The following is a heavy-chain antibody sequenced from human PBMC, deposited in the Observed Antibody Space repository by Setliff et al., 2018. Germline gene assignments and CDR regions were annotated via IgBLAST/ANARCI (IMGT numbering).Heavy chain of an antibody. J-gene: IGHJ4*02. CDR1: GYTFTGAQ. CDR3: ARDGSAFFYQN. Sequence: ASVKVSCKASGYTFTGAQPHGLRQAPGQGIEWLGWINPNKDDTKYSQKFQHRNLMAKDTSLNTVYVELSSLRSDDTATYYCARDGSAFFYQNWGQGSLVTVSS. CDR2: INPNKDDT. D-gene: IGHD1-26*01. V-gene: IGHV1-2*02.